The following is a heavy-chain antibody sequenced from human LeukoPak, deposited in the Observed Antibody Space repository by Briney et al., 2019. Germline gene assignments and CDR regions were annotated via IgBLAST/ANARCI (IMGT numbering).Heavy chain of an antibody. CDR2: RNAGNGNT. CDR3: ARVVREQWLVYFDY. D-gene: IGHD6-19*01. J-gene: IGHJ4*02. V-gene: IGHV1-3*02. Sequence: ASVKVSCKASGYIFTDYAIHWLRQAPGQRPEGMGWRNAGNGNTKYSQKFQGRITLIRDTSAATAYMEVSSLRHDDMAVYYCARVVREQWLVYFDYWGQGTLVTVSS. CDR1: GYIFTDYA.